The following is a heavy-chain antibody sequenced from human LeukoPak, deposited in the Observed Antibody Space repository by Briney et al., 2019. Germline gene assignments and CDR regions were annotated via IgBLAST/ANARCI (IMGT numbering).Heavy chain of an antibody. D-gene: IGHD1-14*01. CDR1: GGSFSGYY. V-gene: IGHV4-34*01. CDR2: INHSGST. CDR3: ARDRGLAAPVSPFDY. Sequence: SETLSLTCAVYGGSFSGYYWSWIRQPPGKGLEWIGEINHSGSTNYNPSLKSRVTISVDTSKNQFSLKLGSVTAADTAVYYCARDRGLAAPVSPFDYWGQGTLVTVSS. J-gene: IGHJ4*02.